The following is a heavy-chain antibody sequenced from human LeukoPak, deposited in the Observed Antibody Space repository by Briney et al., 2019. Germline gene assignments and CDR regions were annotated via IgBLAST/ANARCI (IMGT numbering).Heavy chain of an antibody. Sequence: SVKVSCTASGFTFTSSAMQLVRQARGQRLEWIGWIVVGSGNTNYAQNFQERVTITRDMPTSTAYMELSSLRSEDTAVYYCAANTPRVVREDAFDIWGQGTIVTVSS. J-gene: IGHJ3*02. CDR3: AANTPRVVREDAFDI. CDR2: IVVGSGNT. V-gene: IGHV1-58*02. D-gene: IGHD2-21*01. CDR1: GFTFTSSA.